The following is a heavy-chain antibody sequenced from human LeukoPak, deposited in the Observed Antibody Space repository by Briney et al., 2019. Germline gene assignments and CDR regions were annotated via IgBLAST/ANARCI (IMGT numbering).Heavy chain of an antibody. V-gene: IGHV1-18*01. J-gene: IGHJ6*03. CDR2: ISAYNGNT. D-gene: IGHD3-10*01. Sequence: ASVKVSCKASGYTFTSYGISWVRQAPGQGLEWMGWISAYNGNTNYAQKFQDRVTITADESTSTAYMELSSLTSEDTALYFCAASGGDYYYYSLDVWGKGTPVTISS. CDR3: AASGGDYYYYSLDV. CDR1: GYTFTSYG.